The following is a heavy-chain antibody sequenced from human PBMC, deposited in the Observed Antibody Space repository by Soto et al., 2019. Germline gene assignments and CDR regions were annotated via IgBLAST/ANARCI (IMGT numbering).Heavy chain of an antibody. J-gene: IGHJ4*02. CDR2: IFHDGTA. V-gene: IGHV4-4*02. D-gene: IGHD3-10*01. CDR1: GVSISSGNW. Sequence: SETLSLTCAVSGVSISSGNWWTWVRQSPQRGLEYIGEIFHDGTANYYPSFERRVAISVDTSKNQSSLKLTSVTAADTAIYFCARLVYDTRLNYMYFDFWGQGTLVTVSS. CDR3: ARLVYDTRLNYMYFDF.